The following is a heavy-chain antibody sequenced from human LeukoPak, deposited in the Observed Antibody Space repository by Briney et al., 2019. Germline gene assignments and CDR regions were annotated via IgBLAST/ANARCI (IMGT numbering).Heavy chain of an antibody. Sequence: PSETLSLTCAVYGDSLSGYYWSWIRQPPGKGLEWIGEINHSGSTNYNPSLKSRVTVSVDTSKNQFSLKLTSVTAADTAVYYCARRVRIAAPFNPWGQGTLVTVSS. CDR2: INHSGST. CDR1: GDSLSGYY. CDR3: ARRVRIAAPFNP. V-gene: IGHV4-34*01. J-gene: IGHJ5*02. D-gene: IGHD6-13*01.